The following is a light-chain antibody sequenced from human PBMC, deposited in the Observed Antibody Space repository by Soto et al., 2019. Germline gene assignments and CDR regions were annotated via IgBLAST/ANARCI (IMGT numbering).Light chain of an antibody. CDR3: QQRSNWPGT. CDR1: QSVSSS. Sequence: EIVLTQSPATLSLSPGERATLSCRASQSVSSSLAWYQQKPGQAPRLLIYDASNRATGIPVRFSGSGSGTDFTLTISSLETEDFAVYYCQQRSNWPGTFGQGTKVEIK. J-gene: IGKJ1*01. V-gene: IGKV3-11*01. CDR2: DAS.